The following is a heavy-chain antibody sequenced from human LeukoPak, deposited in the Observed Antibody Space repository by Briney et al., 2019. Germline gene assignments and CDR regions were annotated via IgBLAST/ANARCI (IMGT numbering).Heavy chain of an antibody. CDR2: ISWNSGIR. CDR1: GFSFDEYA. Sequence: GGSLRLSCAASGFSFDEYAMHWVRQAPGKGLEWISGISWNSGIRDYADSVKGRFTISRDNARISLYLQMNSLRAEDTALYYCAKGHSGPGGGLNIWGQGTMATVSS. V-gene: IGHV3-9*01. D-gene: IGHD3-16*01. CDR3: AKGHSGPGGGLNI. J-gene: IGHJ3*02.